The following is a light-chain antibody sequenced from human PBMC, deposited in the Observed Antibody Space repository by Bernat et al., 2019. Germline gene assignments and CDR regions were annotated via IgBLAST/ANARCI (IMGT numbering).Light chain of an antibody. J-gene: IGLJ3*02. CDR1: SGHTSYI. Sequence: QPALTQSSSASASLGSSVKLTCTLSSGHTSYIIAWHQQQPGKAPRYLMRLEGSGSYNKGSGIPDRFSGSSSGADHYLTISNLQSEDEADYYCETWDSDTRVFGGGTKLTVL. CDR3: ETWDSDTRV. CDR2: LEGSGSY. V-gene: IGLV4-60*03.